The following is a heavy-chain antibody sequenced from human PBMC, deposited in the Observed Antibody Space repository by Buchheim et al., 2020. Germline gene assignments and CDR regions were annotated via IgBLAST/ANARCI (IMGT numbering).Heavy chain of an antibody. D-gene: IGHD4-17*01. J-gene: IGHJ1*01. CDR2: INPNSGGT. V-gene: IGHV1-2*02. CDR1: GYTFTGYY. Sequence: QVQLVQSGAEVKKPGASVKVSCKASGYTFTGYYMHWVRQAPGQGLEWMGWINPNSGGTNYAQKFQGRVTMTRDTSIRTAYMELSKLRSDDTAVYYCARDRELAAYGEVRYFQHWGQGTL. CDR3: ARDRELAAYGEVRYFQH.